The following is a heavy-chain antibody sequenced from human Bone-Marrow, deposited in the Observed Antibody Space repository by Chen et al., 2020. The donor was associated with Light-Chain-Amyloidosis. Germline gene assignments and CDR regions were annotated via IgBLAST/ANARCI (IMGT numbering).Heavy chain of an antibody. V-gene: IGHV3-48*01. Sequence: VRLVESGGGLVQPGGSLGLSCAASGVTFRGYSMNWVRQTPGKGLEWISYIVGLTDAIFYANSVRGRFTISRDNAKRSLYLQMNSLRVEDTAVYYCARDSGESAADDLWGQGTLVTVSP. CDR2: IVGLTDAI. CDR1: GVTFRGYS. CDR3: ARDSGESAADDL. J-gene: IGHJ4*02. D-gene: IGHD6-13*01.